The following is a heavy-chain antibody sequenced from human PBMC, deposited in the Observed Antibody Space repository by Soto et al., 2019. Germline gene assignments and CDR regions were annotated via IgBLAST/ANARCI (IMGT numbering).Heavy chain of an antibody. V-gene: IGHV4-39*01. CDR2: IHYSGRT. CDR1: GGSIYSSSYY. D-gene: IGHD1-1*01. Sequence: SETLSLTCTVSGGSIYSSSYYWGWIRQSPGKGLEWIGSIHYSGRTYDRPSLKSRVTMSVDTLKNQFSLKLSSVTAADTAVYYCARHLSTTIAPLPFDYWGQGTLVTVPQ. J-gene: IGHJ4*02. CDR3: ARHLSTTIAPLPFDY.